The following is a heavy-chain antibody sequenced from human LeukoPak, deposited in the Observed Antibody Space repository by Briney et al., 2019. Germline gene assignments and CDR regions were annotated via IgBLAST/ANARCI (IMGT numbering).Heavy chain of an antibody. CDR2: IRYDGSNK. Sequence: GGSLRLSCAASGFTFSSYGMHWVRQAPGKGLEWVAFIRYDGSNKYYADSVKGRFTISRDNSKNTLYLQMNSLRAEDTAVYYCAKPPRYSSSYLDYWGQGTLVTVSS. CDR3: AKPPRYSSSYLDY. CDR1: GFTFSSYG. D-gene: IGHD6-6*01. J-gene: IGHJ4*02. V-gene: IGHV3-30*02.